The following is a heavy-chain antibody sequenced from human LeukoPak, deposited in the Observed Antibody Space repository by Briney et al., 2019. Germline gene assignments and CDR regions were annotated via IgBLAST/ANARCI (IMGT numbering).Heavy chain of an antibody. J-gene: IGHJ4*02. Sequence: SVKVSCKASGYTLTSYAISWVRQAPGQGLEWMGWISAYNGNTNYAQKLQGRVTMTTDTSTSTAYMELRSLRSDDTAVYYCARDYCSSTSCYQQWLGTHLDYWGQGTLVTVSS. CDR1: GYTLTSYA. CDR2: ISAYNGNT. V-gene: IGHV1-18*01. CDR3: ARDYCSSTSCYQQWLGTHLDY. D-gene: IGHD2-2*01.